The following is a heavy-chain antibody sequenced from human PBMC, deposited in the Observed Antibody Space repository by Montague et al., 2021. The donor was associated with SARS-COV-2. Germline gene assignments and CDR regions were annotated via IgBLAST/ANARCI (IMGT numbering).Heavy chain of an antibody. V-gene: IGHV4-59*01. CDR1: GGSISNYY. CDR3: ARARGGTIFGGIGDYYGMDV. D-gene: IGHD3-3*01. Sequence: SETLSLTCTVSGGSISNYYWSWIRQSPGKGLEWIAYMYYSGSTKYNPSLKSRATISVDTSKNQFSLTLSSMTAADTAVYYCARARGGTIFGGIGDYYGMDVWGQGTTVTVS. CDR2: MYYSGST. J-gene: IGHJ6*02.